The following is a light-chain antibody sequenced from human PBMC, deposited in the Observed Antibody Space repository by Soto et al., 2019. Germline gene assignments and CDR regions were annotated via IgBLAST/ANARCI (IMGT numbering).Light chain of an antibody. CDR3: GAWDSSLSAWV. CDR1: SSNIGKTY. J-gene: IGLJ3*02. Sequence: QSVLTQPPSVSAAPGQTVTISCSGSSSNIGKTYVSWYHHLPGTAPKLLIYDNNKRPSGIPDRFSGSKSGTSATLGITGLQTGDEADYYCGAWDSSLSAWVFGGGTKLTVL. CDR2: DNN. V-gene: IGLV1-51*01.